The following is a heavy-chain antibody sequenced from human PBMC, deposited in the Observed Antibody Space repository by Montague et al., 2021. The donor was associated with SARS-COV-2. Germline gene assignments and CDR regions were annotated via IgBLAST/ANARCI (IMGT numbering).Heavy chain of an antibody. CDR2: IYTSGST. V-gene: IGHV4-61*02. Sequence: TLSLTCTVSGGSISSGSYYWSWIRQPAGKGLEWIGRIYTSGSTNYNPSLKSRVTISVDTSKNQFSLKLSSVTAADTAVYYCARDFGGGFDWSGYYYYYGMDVWGQGTTVTVSS. J-gene: IGHJ6*02. D-gene: IGHD3-9*01. CDR1: GGSISSGSYY. CDR3: ARDFGGGFDWSGYYYYYGMDV.